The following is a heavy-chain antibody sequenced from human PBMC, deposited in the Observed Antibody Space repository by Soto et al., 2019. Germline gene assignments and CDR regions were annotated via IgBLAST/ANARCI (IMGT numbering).Heavy chain of an antibody. CDR1: GFSFSSKW. Sequence: GGSLRLSCAASGFSFSSKWMTWVRQAPGKGLEWVTNINPDGSEKQYVDSVRGRFTISRDNAKNSLYLQMNSLRAEDTAVYFCAYSSAYAYFFDPWGQGTLVTVSS. J-gene: IGHJ5*02. CDR3: AYSSAYAYFFDP. CDR2: INPDGSEK. V-gene: IGHV3-7*01. D-gene: IGHD3-22*01.